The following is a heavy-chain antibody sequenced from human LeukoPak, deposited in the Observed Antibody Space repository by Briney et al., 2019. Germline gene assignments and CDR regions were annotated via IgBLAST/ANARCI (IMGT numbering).Heavy chain of an antibody. CDR1: GGSISSYY. V-gene: IGHV4-59*01. D-gene: IGHD2-2*01. J-gene: IGHJ6*03. Sequence: SSETLSVTCTVSGGSISSYYWSWIRQPPGKGLEWIGYIYYSGSTNYNPSLKSRVTISVDTSKNQFSLKLSSVTAADTAVYYCARGPCSSTSWPPCYYYYMDVWGKGATVTVSS. CDR3: ARGPCSSTSWPPCYYYYMDV. CDR2: IYYSGST.